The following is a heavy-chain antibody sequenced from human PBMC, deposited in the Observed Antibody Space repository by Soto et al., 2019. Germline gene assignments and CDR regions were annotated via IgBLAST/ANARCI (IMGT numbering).Heavy chain of an antibody. CDR3: GRGLGKDEAIDY. CDR1: GFTFSNFG. V-gene: IGHV3-33*01. J-gene: IGHJ4*02. CDR2: IWHDGREK. Sequence: QVQVVESGGGVVQPGRSLRLSCAASGFTFSNFGMHWVRQAPGKGLEWVAVIWHDGREKYYADFVEGRFTISRHNSKNTLYMQMNSLRAEDRAVYHCGRGLGKDEAIDYWGQGTLVTVSS. D-gene: IGHD3-10*01.